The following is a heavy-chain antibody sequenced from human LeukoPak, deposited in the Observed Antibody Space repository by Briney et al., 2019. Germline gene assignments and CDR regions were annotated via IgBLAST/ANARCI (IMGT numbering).Heavy chain of an antibody. CDR3: GRHGRSEAAGTGFDP. V-gene: IGHV5-51*01. D-gene: IGHD6-13*01. CDR2: IYPGDSDT. Sequence: GESLKISCKGSGYSFTSYWIGWVRQMPGKGLEWMGIIYPGDSDTRYSLSFQGQVTISADKSISTAYLQWSSLKASDTAMYYCGRHGRSEAAGTGFDPWGQGTLVTVSS. CDR1: GYSFTSYW. J-gene: IGHJ5*02.